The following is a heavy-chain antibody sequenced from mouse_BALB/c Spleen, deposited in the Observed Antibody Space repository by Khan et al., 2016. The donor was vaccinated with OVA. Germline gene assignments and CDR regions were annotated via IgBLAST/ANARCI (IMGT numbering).Heavy chain of an antibody. J-gene: IGHJ2*01. CDR1: GYSFTRGCY. V-gene: IGHV3-6*02. Sequence: EVKLLESGPGFVKPSQSLSLTCSVTGYSFTRGCYWNWIRQFPGNKLEWVGYISYDGINNYNPSLKNRISITRDTSKNQLFLKLNSVTAEDTSTNYCASDETAPSYFDYWGQGTTLTVSS. CDR2: ISYDGIN. D-gene: IGHD4-1*01. CDR3: ASDETAPSYFDY.